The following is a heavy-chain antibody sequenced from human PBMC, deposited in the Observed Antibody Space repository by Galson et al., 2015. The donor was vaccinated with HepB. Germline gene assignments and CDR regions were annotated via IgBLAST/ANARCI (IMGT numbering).Heavy chain of an antibody. V-gene: IGHV3-66*01. CDR1: GFTFSSYA. Sequence: LRLSCAASGFTFSSYAMHWVRQAPGKGLEWVAVIYSGGSTYYADSVKGRFTISRDNSKNTLYLQMNSLRAEDTAVYYCARDQVLLVGATTRYYYGMDVWGQGTTVTVSS. CDR2: IYSGGST. J-gene: IGHJ6*02. CDR3: ARDQVLLVGATTRYYYGMDV. D-gene: IGHD1-26*01.